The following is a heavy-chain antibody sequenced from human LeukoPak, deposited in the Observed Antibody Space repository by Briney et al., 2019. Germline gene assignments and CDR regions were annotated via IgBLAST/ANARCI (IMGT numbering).Heavy chain of an antibody. V-gene: IGHV3-30*02. CDR3: AKSAIFGVVYPLN. Sequence: GGSLRLSCAASGFTFSSYGMHWVRQTPGKGLEWVAFIRYDGSNKYYADSVKGRFTISRDNSKNTLYLQMNSLRAEDTAVYYCAKSAIFGVVYPLNWGQGTLVTVSS. CDR2: IRYDGSNK. D-gene: IGHD3-3*01. CDR1: GFTFSSYG. J-gene: IGHJ4*02.